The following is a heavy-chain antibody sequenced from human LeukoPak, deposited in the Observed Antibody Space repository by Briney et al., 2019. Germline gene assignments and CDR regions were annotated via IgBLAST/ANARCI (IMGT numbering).Heavy chain of an antibody. CDR3: ARDRGYYDILTGYIFDY. CDR2: INPNSGGT. D-gene: IGHD3-9*01. J-gene: IGHJ4*01. CDR1: GYTFTGYY. V-gene: IGHV1-2*02. Sequence: ASVKVSCKASGYTFTGYYMHWVRQAPGQGLEWMGWINPNSGGTNYAQKFQGRVTMTRDTSISTAYMELSSLRSEDMAVYYCARDRGYYDILTGYIFDYWGQGTLVTVSS.